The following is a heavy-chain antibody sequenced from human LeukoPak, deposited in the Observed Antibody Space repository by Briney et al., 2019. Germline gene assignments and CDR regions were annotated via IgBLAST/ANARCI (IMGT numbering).Heavy chain of an antibody. Sequence: GGSLRLSCAASGFTFSSYAMHWARQAPGKGLEWVAVISYDGSNKYYADSVKGRFTISRDNSKNTLYLQMNSLRAEDTAVYYCARGPYDSSGYRSSWFDPWGQGTLVTVSS. CDR2: ISYDGSNK. D-gene: IGHD3-22*01. CDR3: ARGPYDSSGYRSSWFDP. J-gene: IGHJ5*02. V-gene: IGHV3-30*04. CDR1: GFTFSSYA.